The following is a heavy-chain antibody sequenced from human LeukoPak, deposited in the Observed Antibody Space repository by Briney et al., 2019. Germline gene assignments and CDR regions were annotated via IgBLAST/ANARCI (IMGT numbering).Heavy chain of an antibody. CDR3: ARGWGIGLRYFDY. CDR1: GFTFSSYS. V-gene: IGHV3-21*01. J-gene: IGHJ4*02. Sequence: GGSLRLSCAASGFTFSSYSMNWVRQAPGKGLEWVSSISSSSSYLYYADSVKGRFTISRDNAKNSLYLQMNSLRAEDTAVYYCARGWGIGLRYFDYWGQGTLVTVSS. CDR2: ISSSSSYL. D-gene: IGHD3-16*01.